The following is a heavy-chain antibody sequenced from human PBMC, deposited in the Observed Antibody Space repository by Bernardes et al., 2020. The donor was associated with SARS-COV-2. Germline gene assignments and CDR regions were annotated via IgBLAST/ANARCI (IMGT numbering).Heavy chain of an antibody. Sequence: AGSLSLSCAASGFTFSSYAMTWVRQAPGKGLEWVSTISGSGGSTYYADSVKGRFTISRDNSKNTLYLQMNSLRAEDTAVFYCAGYGSGSYKWFDPWGQGTLVTVSS. J-gene: IGHJ5*02. CDR1: GFTFSSYA. CDR3: AGYGSGSYKWFDP. D-gene: IGHD3-10*01. V-gene: IGHV3-23*01. CDR2: ISGSGGST.